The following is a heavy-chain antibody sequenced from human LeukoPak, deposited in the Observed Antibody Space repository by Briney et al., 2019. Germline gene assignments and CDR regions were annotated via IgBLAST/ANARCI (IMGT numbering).Heavy chain of an antibody. CDR2: ATGSGGTT. D-gene: IGHD6-13*01. CDR3: ARKAGYSSSWYETKGYFDY. J-gene: IGHJ4*02. V-gene: IGHV3-23*01. Sequence: GGSLRLSCAASGFAFSTYAMSWVRQAPGKGLEWVSAATGSGGTTYYADSVKGRFTISRDNSKNTLYLQMNSLRAEDTAMYYCARKAGYSSSWYETKGYFDYWGQGTLVTVSS. CDR1: GFAFSTYA.